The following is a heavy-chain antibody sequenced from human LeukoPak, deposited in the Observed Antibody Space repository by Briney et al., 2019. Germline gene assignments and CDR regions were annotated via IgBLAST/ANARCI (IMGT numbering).Heavy chain of an antibody. CDR1: GFTFSSYA. CDR3: ARDSWHHYYYYGMDV. Sequence: PGGSLRLSCAASGFTFSSYAMHWARQAPGKGLEWVAVISYDGSNKYYADSVKGRFTISRDNSKNTLYLQMNSLRAEDTAVYYCARDSWHHYYYYGMDVWGQGTTVTVSS. J-gene: IGHJ6*02. D-gene: IGHD5-12*01. V-gene: IGHV3-30*04. CDR2: ISYDGSNK.